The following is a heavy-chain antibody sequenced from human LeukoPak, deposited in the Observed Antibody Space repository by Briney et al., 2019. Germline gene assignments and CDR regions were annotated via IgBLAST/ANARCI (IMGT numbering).Heavy chain of an antibody. CDR1: GFTFDEYA. J-gene: IGHJ6*03. CDR2: ISGDGDST. V-gene: IGHV3-43*02. CDR3: AKVPPDYYYMDV. Sequence: AGGSLRLSCAASGFTFDEYAMHWVRQAPGKGLEWVSLISGDGDSTYYADSVKGRFTISRDNSKNSLYLQMNSLRTEDTALYYCAKVPPDYYYMDVWGKGTMVTVSS.